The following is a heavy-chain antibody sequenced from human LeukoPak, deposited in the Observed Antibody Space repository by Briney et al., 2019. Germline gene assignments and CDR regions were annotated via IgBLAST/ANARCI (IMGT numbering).Heavy chain of an antibody. Sequence: GGSLRLSCAPSGFTFSTAWMTWVRQAPGKGLEWLGNINQGGSVTNYVDSVKGRFSISRDNAKNTMYLQMSSLRVEDTAVYYCARDHHSGALDFWGQGTLVTVSS. CDR2: INQGGSVT. CDR1: GFTFSTAW. CDR3: ARDHHSGALDF. J-gene: IGHJ4*02. D-gene: IGHD1-26*01. V-gene: IGHV3-7*01.